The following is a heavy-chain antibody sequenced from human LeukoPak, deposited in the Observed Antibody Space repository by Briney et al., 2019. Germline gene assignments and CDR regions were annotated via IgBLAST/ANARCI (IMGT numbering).Heavy chain of an antibody. Sequence: GGSLRLSCAASGFTFSSYSMNWVRQAPGKGLEWVSSISSSSSYIYYADSVKGRFTISRDNAKNSLYLQMNSLRAEDTAVYYCARAWDPPTMVRGYPIPGYWGQGTLVTISS. CDR1: GFTFSSYS. CDR2: ISSSSSYI. J-gene: IGHJ4*02. D-gene: IGHD3-10*01. V-gene: IGHV3-21*01. CDR3: ARAWDPPTMVRGYPIPGY.